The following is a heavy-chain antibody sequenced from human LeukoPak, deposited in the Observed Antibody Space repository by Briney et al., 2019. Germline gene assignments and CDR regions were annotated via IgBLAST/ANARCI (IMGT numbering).Heavy chain of an antibody. CDR3: ARGYQRGYSYGWNWFDP. V-gene: IGHV4-34*01. Sequence: SETLSLTCTVSGASISGYYWSWIRQPPGKGLEWIGEINHSGSTNYNPSLKSRVTISVDTSKNQFSLKLSSVTAADTAVYYCARGYQRGYSYGWNWFDPWGQGTLVTVSS. D-gene: IGHD5-18*01. CDR2: INHSGST. J-gene: IGHJ5*02. CDR1: GASISGYY.